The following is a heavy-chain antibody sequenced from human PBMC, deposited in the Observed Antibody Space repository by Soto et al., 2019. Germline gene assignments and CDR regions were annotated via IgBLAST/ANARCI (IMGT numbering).Heavy chain of an antibody. CDR1: GGTFSSYT. V-gene: IGHV1-69*08. J-gene: IGHJ2*01. CDR3: AREVVEMATITRTRYFDL. CDR2: IIPILGIA. Sequence: QVQLVQSGAEVKKPGSSVKVSCKASGGTFSSYTISWVRQAPGQGLEWMGRIIPILGIANYAQKFQGRVTITADKSTSTAYMELSSLRSEDTAEYYCAREVVEMATITRTRYFDLWGRGTLVTVSS. D-gene: IGHD5-12*01.